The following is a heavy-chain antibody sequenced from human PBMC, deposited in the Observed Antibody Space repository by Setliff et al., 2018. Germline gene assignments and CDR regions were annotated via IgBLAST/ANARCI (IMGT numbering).Heavy chain of an antibody. D-gene: IGHD3-10*01. CDR2: INPDGSEK. Sequence: GGSLRLSCTASGLSYSNDWVSWVRQAPGKGLEWLASINPDGSEKYYVDSVKGRFTISRDNAKNSLSLQMNSLRTEDTAVYYCFGAGTCSYWGQGTQVTVSS. V-gene: IGHV3-7*01. CDR3: FGAGTCSY. J-gene: IGHJ4*02. CDR1: GLSYSNDW.